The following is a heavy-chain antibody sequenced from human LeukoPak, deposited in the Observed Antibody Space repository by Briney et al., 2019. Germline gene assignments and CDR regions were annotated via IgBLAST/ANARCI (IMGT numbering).Heavy chain of an antibody. Sequence: ASVKVSCKASGYTFSDYYIHWVRQAPGQGLEWMGWINPNSGGTNYAQKFQGRVTMTRDTSISTVYMELSGLRSDDTAVYYCARVKPAATSYGMDVWGQGITVTVS. V-gene: IGHV1-2*02. J-gene: IGHJ6*02. CDR3: ARVKPAATSYGMDV. CDR2: INPNSGGT. D-gene: IGHD2-2*01. CDR1: GYTFSDYY.